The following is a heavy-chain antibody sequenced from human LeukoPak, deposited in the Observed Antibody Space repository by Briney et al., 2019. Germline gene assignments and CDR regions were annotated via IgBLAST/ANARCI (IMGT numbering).Heavy chain of an antibody. V-gene: IGHV1-46*01. CDR2: INPSGGST. CDR1: GYTFTSYY. CDR3: ARIQGIAVAGLGY. J-gene: IGHJ4*02. Sequence: GASVKVSCKASGYTFTSYYTHWVRQAPGQGLEWMGIINPSGGSTSYAQKFQGRVTMTRDTSTSTVCMELSSLRSEDTAVYYCARIQGIAVAGLGYWGQGTLVTVSS. D-gene: IGHD6-19*01.